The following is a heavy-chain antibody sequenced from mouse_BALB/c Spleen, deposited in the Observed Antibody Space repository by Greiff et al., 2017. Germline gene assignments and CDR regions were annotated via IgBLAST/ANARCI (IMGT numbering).Heavy chain of an antibody. CDR1: GYLFTGYF. V-gene: IGHV1-20*02. J-gene: IGHJ3*01. CDR2: INPYNGDT. CDR3: ARRGTHPFAY. Sequence: EVKLMESGPELVKPGASVKISCKASGYLFTGYFMNWVMQSHGKSLEWIGRINPYNGDTFYNQKFKGKATLTVDKSSSTAHMELRSLASEDSAVYYCARRGTHPFAYWGQGTLVTVSA.